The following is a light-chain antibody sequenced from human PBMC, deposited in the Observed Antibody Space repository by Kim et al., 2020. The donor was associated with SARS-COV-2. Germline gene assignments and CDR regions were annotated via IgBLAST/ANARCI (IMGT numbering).Light chain of an antibody. CDR2: EDS. V-gene: IGLV3-1*01. J-gene: IGLJ3*02. CDR1: KLGDKN. CDR3: QAWDSNNVV. Sequence: SYELTQPPSVSVSPGQTASITCSGDKLGDKNVCWYQQKPGQSPVLVIYEDSKRPSGIPERFSGSNSGNTATLTISGTQAVDEADYYCQAWDSNNVVFGGG.